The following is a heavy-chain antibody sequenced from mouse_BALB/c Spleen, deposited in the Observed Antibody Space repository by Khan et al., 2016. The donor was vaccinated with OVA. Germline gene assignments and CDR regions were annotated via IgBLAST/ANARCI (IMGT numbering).Heavy chain of an antibody. CDR3: TRPAYDGYYDY. J-gene: IGHJ2*01. Sequence: QVQLKESGPELVRPGVSVKISCKGSGYTFTDYAMHWVKQSHAKSLEWIGLISTYSGNTNYKQKFKGKPTMTVDKSSSTAYMELARLTSEDAAIYYCTRPAYDGYYDYWGQGTTLTVSS. CDR2: ISTYSGNT. D-gene: IGHD2-3*01. V-gene: IGHV1S137*01. CDR1: GYTFTDYA.